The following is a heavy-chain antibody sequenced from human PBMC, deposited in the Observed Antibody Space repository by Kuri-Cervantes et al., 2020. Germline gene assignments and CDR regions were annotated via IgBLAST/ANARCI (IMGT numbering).Heavy chain of an antibody. CDR2: ISYDGSNK. CDR1: GFTFSSYG. V-gene: IGHV3-30*03. D-gene: IGHD2-2*01. CDR3: AGDGAYQLLYY. Sequence: LSLTCAASGFTFSSYGMHWVRQAPGKGLEWVAVISYDGSNKYYADSVKGRFTISRDNSKNTLYLQMNSLRAEDTAVYYCAGDGAYQLLYYWGQGTLVTVSS. J-gene: IGHJ4*02.